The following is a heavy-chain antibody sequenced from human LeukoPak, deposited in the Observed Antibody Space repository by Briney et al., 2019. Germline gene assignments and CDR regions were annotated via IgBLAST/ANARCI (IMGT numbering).Heavy chain of an antibody. CDR2: IIPIFGTA. J-gene: IGHJ6*03. Sequence: SVKVSCKASGGTFSSYAISWVRQAPGQGLEWMGGIIPIFGTANYAQKFQGRVTITTDESTSTAYMELSSLRSEDTAVYYCARVLEQLEEYYYYYMDVWGKGTTVTVSS. CDR3: ARVLEQLEEYYYYYMDV. D-gene: IGHD3-3*01. V-gene: IGHV1-69*05. CDR1: GGTFSSYA.